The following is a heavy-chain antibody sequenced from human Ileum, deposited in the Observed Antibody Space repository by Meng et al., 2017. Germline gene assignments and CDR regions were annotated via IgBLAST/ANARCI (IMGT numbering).Heavy chain of an antibody. CDR3: ARGGGGGWPNWFDP. V-gene: IGHV4-61*01. J-gene: IGHJ5*02. CDR2: VYNTGNT. CDR1: GGSVSSANSY. D-gene: IGHD6-19*01. Sequence: QVPLQESGPGVVGPSETLSLPWTVSGGSVSSANSYWSWIRQTPGKGLEWIGYVYNTGNTNSNPSLRSRLTMSVDTSNSQFSLKLTSVTAADTAVYYCARGGGGGWPNWFDPWGQGTLVTVSS.